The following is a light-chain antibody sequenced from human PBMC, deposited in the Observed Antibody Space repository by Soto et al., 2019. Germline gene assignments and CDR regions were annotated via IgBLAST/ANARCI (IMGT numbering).Light chain of an antibody. J-gene: IGLJ3*02. CDR3: SSFASSNTGV. Sequence: QSALTQPPSASGSPGQSVTISCTGTSSDVGAYNYVSWYQQHAGKAPKHVIYEVTKRPSGVPDRFSGSKSANTASLTVSGLQAEDEADYYCSSFASSNTGVFGGGTKLTVL. V-gene: IGLV2-8*01. CDR2: EVT. CDR1: SSDVGAYNY.